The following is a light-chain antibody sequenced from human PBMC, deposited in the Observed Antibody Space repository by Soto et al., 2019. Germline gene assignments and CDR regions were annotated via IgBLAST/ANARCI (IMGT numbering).Light chain of an antibody. CDR3: QQYNDFPPLT. V-gene: IGKV1-33*01. Sequence: DIQMTQSPSSLSASVGDRVTITCQASQDISNYLNWYQQKPGRAPKLLIFDASRLETGVPSRFNGSGSGTDFTFTISSLQPEDIATYYCQQYNDFPPLTFGGGTKVEIK. CDR1: QDISNY. CDR2: DAS. J-gene: IGKJ4*01.